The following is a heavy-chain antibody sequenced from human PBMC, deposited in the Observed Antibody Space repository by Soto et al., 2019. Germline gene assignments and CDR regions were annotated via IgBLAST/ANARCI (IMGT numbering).Heavy chain of an antibody. CDR3: ARDWGACTPGECYSHGFDL. J-gene: IGHJ3*01. CDR1: GFTLDTYG. Sequence: QEQLVESGGGMVQPGGSLRLSCAVSGFTLDTYGMHWVRQAAGQGLEWVAVSWHDGRHLDYADSVRGRFTVFRDDHKNTLLLEMNGLRGDDTAVYYCARDWGACTPGECYSHGFDLWGQGTLVTVSS. CDR2: SWHDGRHL. D-gene: IGHD2-21*01. V-gene: IGHV3-33*01.